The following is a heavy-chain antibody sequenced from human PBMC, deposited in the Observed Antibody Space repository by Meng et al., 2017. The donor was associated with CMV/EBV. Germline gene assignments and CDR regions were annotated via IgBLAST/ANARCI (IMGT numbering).Heavy chain of an antibody. V-gene: IGHV3-21*01. J-gene: IGHJ6*02. CDR1: GFTFSSYS. D-gene: IGHD6-13*01. CDR2: ISSSSSYI. Sequence: GGSLRLSCAASGFTFSSYSMNWVRQAPGKGLEWVSSISSSSSYIYYADSVKGRLTISRDNAKNSLYLQMNSLRAEDTAVYYCASLLGIYYGMDVWGQGTTVTVSS. CDR3: ASLLGIYYGMDV.